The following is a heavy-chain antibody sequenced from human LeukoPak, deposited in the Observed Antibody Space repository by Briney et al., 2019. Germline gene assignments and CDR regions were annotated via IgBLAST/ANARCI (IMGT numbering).Heavy chain of an antibody. J-gene: IGHJ4*02. CDR3: AIPGNYYDSSGYSFDY. CDR2: IYYSGST. CDR1: GGSIISSSYY. Sequence: SETLSHTCTVSGGSIISSSYYWGWIRQPPGKGLEWIGSIYYSGSTYYNPSLKSRVTISVDTSKNQFSLKLSSVTAADTAVYYCAIPGNYYDSSGYSFDYWGQGTLGTVSS. D-gene: IGHD3-22*01. V-gene: IGHV4-39*01.